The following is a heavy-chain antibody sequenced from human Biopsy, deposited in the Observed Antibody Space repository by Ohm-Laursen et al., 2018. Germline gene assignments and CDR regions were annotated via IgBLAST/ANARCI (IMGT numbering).Heavy chain of an antibody. CDR2: ISHDGSGE. D-gene: IGHD3-22*01. Sequence: SLRLSCAASGFTFTSYGMHWVRQAPGKGLEWLAVISHDGSGEYYADSLKGRFTISRDNPKNSVYLQMNSLRAEDTAFYYCAKDLASGSGYYWYFDFWGRGTLVTVSS. CDR3: AKDLASGSGYYWYFDF. J-gene: IGHJ2*01. CDR1: GFTFTSYG. V-gene: IGHV3-30*18.